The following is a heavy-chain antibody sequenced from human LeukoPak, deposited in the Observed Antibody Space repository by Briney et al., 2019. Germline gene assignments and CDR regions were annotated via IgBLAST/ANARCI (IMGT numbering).Heavy chain of an antibody. Sequence: GASVKVSCKASGYTFTSYDINWVRQATGQGLEWMGWMNPNSGNTGYAQKFQGRVTMTEDTSTDTAYMELSSLRSEDTAVYYCATGGYSYEIDYWGQGTLVTVSS. CDR1: GYTFTSYD. V-gene: IGHV1-8*01. D-gene: IGHD5-18*01. J-gene: IGHJ4*02. CDR3: ATGGYSYEIDY. CDR2: MNPNSGNT.